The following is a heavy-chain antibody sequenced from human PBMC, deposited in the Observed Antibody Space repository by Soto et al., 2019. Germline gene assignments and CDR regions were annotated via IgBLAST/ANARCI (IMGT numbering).Heavy chain of an antibody. D-gene: IGHD3-9*01. CDR3: ARRRPVVRYFDTDAFDI. CDR1: GGSISSSSYY. Sequence: SETLSLTCTVSGGSISSSSYYWGWIRQPPGKGLEWIGSIYYSGSTYYNPSLKSRVTISVDTSKNQFSLKLSSVTAADTAVYYCARRRPVVRYFDTDAFDIWGQGTMVTVSS. CDR2: IYYSGST. V-gene: IGHV4-39*01. J-gene: IGHJ3*02.